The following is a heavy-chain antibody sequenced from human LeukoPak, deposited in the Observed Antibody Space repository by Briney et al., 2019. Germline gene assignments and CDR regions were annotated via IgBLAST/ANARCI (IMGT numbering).Heavy chain of an antibody. D-gene: IGHD3-10*01. CDR2: IWYDGTNK. J-gene: IGHJ3*02. Sequence: GGSLRLSCVASGFTFSSYGMHWVRQAPGKGLEWVAVIWYDGTNKYYADSVKGRFTISRDSPKNTLYLQMNSLRAEDTAVYYCAGRNYYGSGSYRGGAFDIWGQGTMVTVSS. CDR1: GFTFSSYG. CDR3: AGRNYYGSGSYRGGAFDI. V-gene: IGHV3-33*01.